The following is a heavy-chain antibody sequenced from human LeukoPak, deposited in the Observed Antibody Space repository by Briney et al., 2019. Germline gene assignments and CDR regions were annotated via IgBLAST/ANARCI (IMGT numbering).Heavy chain of an antibody. V-gene: IGHV4-34*01. Sequence: SETLSLTCDVYGGSFSGYYWSWIRQPPGKGLEGIGEINHSGSTNYNPSLKSRVTISVDTSKNQFSLKLSSVTAADTAVYYCARGRTYYDYVWGSYRYRYFDYWGQGTLVTVSS. CDR2: INHSGST. J-gene: IGHJ4*02. CDR1: GGSFSGYY. CDR3: ARGRTYYDYVWGSYRYRYFDY. D-gene: IGHD3-16*02.